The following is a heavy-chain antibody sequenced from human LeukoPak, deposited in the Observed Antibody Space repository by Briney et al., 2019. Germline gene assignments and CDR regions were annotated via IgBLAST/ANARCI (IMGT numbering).Heavy chain of an antibody. Sequence: SETLSLTCTVSGYSISSGYYWGWIRQPPGKGLEWIGYIYHSGSTYYNPSLKSRVTISVDRSKNQFSLKLSSVTAADTAVYYCASGSIAAPGYFDYWGQGTLVTVSS. CDR1: GYSISSGYY. V-gene: IGHV4-38-2*02. CDR2: IYHSGST. CDR3: ASGSIAAPGYFDY. D-gene: IGHD6-25*01. J-gene: IGHJ4*02.